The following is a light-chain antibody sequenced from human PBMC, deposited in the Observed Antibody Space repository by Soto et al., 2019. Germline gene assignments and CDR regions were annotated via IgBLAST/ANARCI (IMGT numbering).Light chain of an antibody. Sequence: EIVLTHSPGTLSLSPCERAALSSRASQSVSSSYLAWYQQKPGQAPRLLIYGASSRATGIPVRFSGSGSGTDFTLTISSLEPEDSAVYYCQQRHMWPITFGQGTRLEIK. V-gene: IGKV3D-20*02. CDR2: GAS. J-gene: IGKJ5*01. CDR3: QQRHMWPIT. CDR1: QSVSSSY.